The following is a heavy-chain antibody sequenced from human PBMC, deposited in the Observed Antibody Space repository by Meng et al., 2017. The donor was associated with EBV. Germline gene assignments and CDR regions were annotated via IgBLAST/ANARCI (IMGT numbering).Heavy chain of an antibody. CDR2: VYYSGNS. J-gene: IGHJ5*02. D-gene: IGHD3-3*01. CDR3: ARVSFYDYWSGYSFNWFDP. V-gene: IGHV4-39*01. CDR1: GDSISSRSYY. Sequence: QLQLYQSGPGLVKPSEXLSLPFTVAGDSISSRSYYWGWIRQSPGKGLEWIGNVYYSGNSYYNPSLKSRVTISVDTSKNQFYLKLISVTAADTAVYFCARVSFYDYWSGYSFNWFDPWGQGTLVTVSS.